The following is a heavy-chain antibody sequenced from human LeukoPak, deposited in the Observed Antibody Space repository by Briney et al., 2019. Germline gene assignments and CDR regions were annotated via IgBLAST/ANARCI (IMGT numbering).Heavy chain of an antibody. CDR1: GFTFSSYS. D-gene: IGHD2/OR15-2a*01. V-gene: IGHV3-48*02. CDR2: ISSSSTI. J-gene: IGHJ1*01. CDR3: ARELRIGEDFQH. Sequence: GGSLRLSCAASGFTFSSYSMNWVRQAPGKGLEWVSYISSSSTIYYADSVKGRFTISRDNAKNSLYLQMNSLRDEDTAVYYCARELRIGEDFQHWGQGTLVTVSS.